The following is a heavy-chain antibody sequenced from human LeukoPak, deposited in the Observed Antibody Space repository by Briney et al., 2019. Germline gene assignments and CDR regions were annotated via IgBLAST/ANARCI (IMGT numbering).Heavy chain of an antibody. CDR1: GFTLSSYS. J-gene: IGHJ4*02. V-gene: IGHV3-48*04. Sequence: PGGSLRLSCATSGFTLSSYSMNWVRQAPGKGLEWLSYISGSSSTIHYADSVKGRFTISRDNARNSLYLQMNSLRAEDTAVYYCARGGSVSGYYTTYWGQGTLVTVSS. CDR2: ISGSSSTI. D-gene: IGHD3-22*01. CDR3: ARGGSVSGYYTTY.